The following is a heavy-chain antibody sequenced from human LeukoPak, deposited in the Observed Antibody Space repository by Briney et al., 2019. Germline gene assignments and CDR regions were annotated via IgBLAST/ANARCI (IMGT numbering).Heavy chain of an antibody. J-gene: IGHJ4*02. D-gene: IGHD6-13*01. CDR3: AKPVVYSSSWYYFDY. V-gene: IGHV3-23*01. Sequence: GGSLRLSCAASGFTFSSYAMSWVRQAPGKGLEWVSAISGSGGSTYYADSVKGRFTISRDNSKNTLYLQMNSLRAEDTAVYYCAKPVVYSSSWYYFDYWGQGTLVTVSS. CDR2: ISGSGGST. CDR1: GFTFSSYA.